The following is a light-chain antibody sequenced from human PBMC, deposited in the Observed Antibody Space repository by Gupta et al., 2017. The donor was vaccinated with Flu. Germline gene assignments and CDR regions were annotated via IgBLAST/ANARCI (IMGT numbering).Light chain of an antibody. V-gene: IGLV8-61*01. J-gene: IGLJ3*02. CDR2: NTN. CDR1: SGTVSTYNY. CDR3: ELYRDSGISV. Sequence: TVVTQDPVFSVSPGGTVTLTCGLTSGTVSTYNYPSWYQQTPGQAPRSLIYNTNTRLSGIPGRFSGSSLGNKAALTITGAETDDESYYYCELYRDSGISVFGGGTKLTVL.